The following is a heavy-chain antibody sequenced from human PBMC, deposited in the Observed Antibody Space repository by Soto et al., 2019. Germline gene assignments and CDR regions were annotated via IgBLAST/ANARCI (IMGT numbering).Heavy chain of an antibody. D-gene: IGHD3-10*01. CDR1: GDSVSSNSAA. J-gene: IGHJ4*02. V-gene: IGHV6-1*01. CDR2: TYYRSKWYN. CDR3: ARDPSFGEKRTDYFDY. Sequence: SPTLSLTCAISGDSVSSNSAAWNWIRQSPSRGLEWLGRTYYRSKWYNDYAVSVKSRITINPDTSKNQFSLQLNSVTPEDTAVYYCARDPSFGEKRTDYFDYWGQGTLVTVSS.